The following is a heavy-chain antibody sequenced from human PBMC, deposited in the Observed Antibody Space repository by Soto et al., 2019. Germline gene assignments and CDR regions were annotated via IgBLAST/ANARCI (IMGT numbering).Heavy chain of an antibody. D-gene: IGHD4-17*01. V-gene: IGHV4-39*02. CDR1: GGSISSSSYY. CDR2: IYYSGST. CDR3: AREKNGDQPWEYYYYMDV. J-gene: IGHJ6*03. Sequence: SETLSLTCTVSGGSISSSSYYWGWIRQPPGKGLEWIGSIYYSGSTYYNPSLKSRVTISVDTSKNQFSLKLSSVTAADTAVYYCAREKNGDQPWEYYYYMDVWGKGTTVTVSS.